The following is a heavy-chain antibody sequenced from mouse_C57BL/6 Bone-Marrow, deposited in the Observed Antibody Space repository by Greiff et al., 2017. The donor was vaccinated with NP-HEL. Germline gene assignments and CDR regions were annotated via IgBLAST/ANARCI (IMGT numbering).Heavy chain of an antibody. Sequence: VQLQQSGPELVKPGASVKISCKASGYAFSSSWMNWVKQRPGKGLEWIGRIYPGDGDTNYNGKVKGKATLTADKSSSTAYMQLSSLTSEDSAVYFCAREQLTGTWYFDVWGTGTTVTVSS. V-gene: IGHV1-82*01. CDR1: GYAFSSSW. CDR2: IYPGDGDT. J-gene: IGHJ1*03. D-gene: IGHD4-1*01. CDR3: AREQLTGTWYFDV.